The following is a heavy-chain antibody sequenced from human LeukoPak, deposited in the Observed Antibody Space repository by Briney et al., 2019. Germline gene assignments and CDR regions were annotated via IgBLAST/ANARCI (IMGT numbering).Heavy chain of an antibody. D-gene: IGHD4-17*01. CDR1: GYSFTYW. CDR3: ASARHGDYVWDY. J-gene: IGHJ4*02. CDR2: IYSGDSHT. Sequence: GESLKISCKGSGYSFTYWIGWVRQMPGKGLEWMGIIYSGDSHTKYSPSFQGRVTISADKSISTAYLQWSSLEASDTAMYHCASARHGDYVWDYWGQGTLVTVSS. V-gene: IGHV5-51*01.